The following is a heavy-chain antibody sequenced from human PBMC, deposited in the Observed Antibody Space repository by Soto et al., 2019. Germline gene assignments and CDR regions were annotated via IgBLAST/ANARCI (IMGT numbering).Heavy chain of an antibody. D-gene: IGHD5-18*01. V-gene: IGHV1-69*06. CDR3: ARAGGDTAVVTWYFDL. J-gene: IGHJ2*01. Sequence: QVQLVQSGAEVKKPGSSVKVSCKASGGTFSSYAISWVRQAPGQGREWMGGIIPIFGTANYAQKFQGRVTHTFRKDNDARKHQSRVTITEDKTTSTAYMERSSLRFEDKAVYYCARAGGDTAVVTWYFDLWGRGTLVTVS. CDR1: GGTFSSYA. CDR2: IIPIFGTA.